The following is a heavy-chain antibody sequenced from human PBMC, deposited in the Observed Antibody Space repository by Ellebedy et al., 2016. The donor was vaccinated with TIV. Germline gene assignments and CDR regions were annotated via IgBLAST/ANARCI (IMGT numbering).Heavy chain of an antibody. J-gene: IGHJ6*02. V-gene: IGHV3-21*01. CDR1: GFTFSSYS. CDR3: ARDGGYSYEDYYYYGMDV. D-gene: IGHD5-18*01. Sequence: PGGSLRLSCAASGFTFSSYSMNWVRQAPGKGLEWVSSISSSSSYIYYADSVKGRFTISRDNAKNSLYLQMNSLRAEDTAVYYCARDGGYSYEDYYYYGMDVWGQGTTVTVSS. CDR2: ISSSSSYI.